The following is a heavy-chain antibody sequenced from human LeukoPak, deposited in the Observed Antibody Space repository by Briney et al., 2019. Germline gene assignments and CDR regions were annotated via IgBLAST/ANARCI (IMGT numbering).Heavy chain of an antibody. J-gene: IGHJ3*02. CDR3: AKDFYDTSGHLYAFDI. CDR2: IRYDGSNK. CDR1: GFTFSSYG. D-gene: IGHD3-22*01. V-gene: IGHV3-30*02. Sequence: GGSLRLSCAASGFTFSSYGMHWVRQAPGKGLEWMTFIRYDGSNKYYAGSVKGRFTTSRDNSKNTLYLQMNSLRAEDTAMYYCAKDFYDTSGHLYAFDIWGQGTMVTVSS.